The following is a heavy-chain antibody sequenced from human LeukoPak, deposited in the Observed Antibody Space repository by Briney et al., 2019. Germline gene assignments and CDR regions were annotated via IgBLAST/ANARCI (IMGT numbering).Heavy chain of an antibody. Sequence: ASVKVSCKASGYTFTGYYMLWVRQAPGQGLEWMGRINPNSGGTNYAQKFQGRVTMTRDTSISTAYMELSRLRSDDTAVYYCATKASYDSSGYYYVSLDYWGQGTLVTVSS. D-gene: IGHD3-22*01. J-gene: IGHJ4*02. CDR3: ATKASYDSSGYYYVSLDY. CDR2: INPNSGGT. CDR1: GYTFTGYY. V-gene: IGHV1-2*06.